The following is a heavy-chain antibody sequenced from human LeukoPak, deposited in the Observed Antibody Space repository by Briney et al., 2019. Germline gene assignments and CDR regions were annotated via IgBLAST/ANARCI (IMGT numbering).Heavy chain of an antibody. D-gene: IGHD6-13*01. CDR1: EYTFTNYD. CDR2: IIPIFGTA. Sequence: ASVKVSCKASEYTFTNYDINWVRQATGQGLEWMGGIIPIFGTANYAQKFQGRVTITADESTSTAYMELNSLRSEDTAVYYCARVGSSSWWAQGYDYWGQGTLVTVSS. CDR3: ARVGSSSWWAQGYDY. V-gene: IGHV1-69*13. J-gene: IGHJ4*02.